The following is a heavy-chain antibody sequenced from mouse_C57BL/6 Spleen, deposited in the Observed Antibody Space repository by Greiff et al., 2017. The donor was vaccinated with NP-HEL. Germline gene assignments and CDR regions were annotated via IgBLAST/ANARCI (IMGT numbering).Heavy chain of an antibody. CDR1: GFSLTSYG. CDR2: IWSGGST. Sequence: VKVVESGPGLVQPSQCLSITCTASGFSLTSYGVHWVRQSPGKGLEWMGVIWSGGSTAYYADFISRLSISKDNSKSQVFFKMNSLQADDTAIYYCARTGTHNYAMDYWGQGTSVTVSS. D-gene: IGHD4-1*01. CDR3: ARTGTHNYAMDY. J-gene: IGHJ4*01. V-gene: IGHV2-2*01.